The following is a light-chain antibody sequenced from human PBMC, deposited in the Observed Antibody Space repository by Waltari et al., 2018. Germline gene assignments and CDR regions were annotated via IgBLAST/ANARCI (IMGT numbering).Light chain of an antibody. Sequence: IQMTQSPSTVSASVGDRTNITGRASQDIGNWLAWYQQKPGTAPKLLIYAASRLQRGVPARFSGSGFGTDFTLTIVSLQPEDFATYFCQQANTFPPGVTFGGGTKVEI. CDR2: AAS. CDR3: QQANTFPPGVT. V-gene: IGKV1D-12*01. CDR1: QDIGNW. J-gene: IGKJ4*01.